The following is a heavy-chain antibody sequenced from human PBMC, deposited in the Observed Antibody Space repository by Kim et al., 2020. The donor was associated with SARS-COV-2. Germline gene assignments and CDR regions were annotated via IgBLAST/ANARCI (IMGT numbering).Heavy chain of an antibody. CDR3: ARGHPGDIVVVPAGNWFDP. Sequence: SETLSLTCAVSGGSISSSNWWSWVRQPPGKGLEWIGEIYHSGSTNYNPSLKSRVTISVDKSKNQFSLKLSSVTAADTAVYYCARGHPGDIVVVPAGNWFDPWGQGTLVTVSS. V-gene: IGHV4-4*02. J-gene: IGHJ5*02. CDR2: IYHSGST. CDR1: GGSISSSNW. D-gene: IGHD2-2*01.